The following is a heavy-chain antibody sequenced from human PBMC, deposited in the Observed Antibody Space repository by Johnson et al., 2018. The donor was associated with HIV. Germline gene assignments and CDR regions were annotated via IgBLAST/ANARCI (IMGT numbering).Heavy chain of an antibody. CDR1: GFTFSDYY. D-gene: IGHD3-16*01. CDR3: ARERGICDRKGLGAFDI. J-gene: IGHJ3*02. CDR2: ISSSGSTL. V-gene: IGHV3-11*04. Sequence: QVQLVESGGGLVQPGGSLRLSCAASGFTFSDYYMSWIRQAPGKGLEWVSYISSSGSTLYYDDSVKGRFTISRDTAKNSLYLQMNSLRAEDTAVYYCARERGICDRKGLGAFDIWGQGTMVTVSS.